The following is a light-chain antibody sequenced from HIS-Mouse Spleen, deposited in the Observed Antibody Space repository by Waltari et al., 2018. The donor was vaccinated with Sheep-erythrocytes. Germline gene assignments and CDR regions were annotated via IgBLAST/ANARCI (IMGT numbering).Light chain of an antibody. CDR3: CSYAGSYNYV. Sequence: QSALTQPRSVSGSPGQSVTISCTGPSSAVGGYHYVSWYQQHPGKAPKLMIYDVSKRPSGVPDRFSGSKSGNTASLTISGLQAEDEADYYCCSYAGSYNYVFGTGTKVTVL. CDR2: DVS. J-gene: IGLJ1*01. V-gene: IGLV2-11*01. CDR1: SSAVGGYHY.